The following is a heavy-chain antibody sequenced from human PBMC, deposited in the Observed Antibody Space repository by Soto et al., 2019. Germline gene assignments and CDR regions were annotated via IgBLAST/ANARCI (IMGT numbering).Heavy chain of an antibody. CDR2: IIPIFGTA. Sequence: EASVKVSCKTSGGTFSSYAISWVRQAPGQGLEWMGGIIPIFGTANYAQKFQGRVTITADESTSTAYMELSSLRSEDTAVYYCARDGTGSRYFDLWGRGTLVTVSS. CDR1: GGTFSSYA. D-gene: IGHD3-9*01. CDR3: ARDGTGSRYFDL. J-gene: IGHJ2*01. V-gene: IGHV1-69*13.